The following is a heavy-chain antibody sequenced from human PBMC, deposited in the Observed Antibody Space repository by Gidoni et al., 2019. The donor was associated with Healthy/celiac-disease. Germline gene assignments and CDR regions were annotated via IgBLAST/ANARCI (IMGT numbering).Heavy chain of an antibody. Sequence: EVPLVEAGGGFVTPGRSREILWAAPGFNFGERAMDRVRHAPGQGLVWVSVICLSSGSIGYAYSVNVRFPISSANAKNSLSLQMNSLSAEATALSFCARAPSGYYVLSGNFDHWGQGTLVTVSS. CDR3: ARAPSGYYVLSGNFDH. CDR2: ICLSSGSI. CDR1: GFNFGERA. D-gene: IGHD3-10*02. J-gene: IGHJ4*02. V-gene: IGHV3-9*01.